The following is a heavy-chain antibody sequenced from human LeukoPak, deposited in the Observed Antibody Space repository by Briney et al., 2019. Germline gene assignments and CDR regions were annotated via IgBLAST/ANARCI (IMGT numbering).Heavy chain of an antibody. V-gene: IGHV4-39*01. CDR1: AGSISSSTNY. J-gene: IGHJ4*02. CDR3: ARHAYSSGWYFHD. D-gene: IGHD6-19*01. Sequence: SETLSLTCPVSAGSISSSTNYWGWVRQPPGRGLEWVGSIYYSGSTYIKPSLKRGVTISLDTSKNQSSLKLSPVTAADTAVYYCARHAYSSGWYFHDWVQGTLVTVSS. CDR2: IYYSGST.